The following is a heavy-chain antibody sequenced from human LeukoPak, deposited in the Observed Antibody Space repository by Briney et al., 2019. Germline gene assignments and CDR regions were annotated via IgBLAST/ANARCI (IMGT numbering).Heavy chain of an antibody. D-gene: IGHD1-1*01. Sequence: GGSLRLSCAASGFTVSSNYMSWVRQAPGKGLEWASAISGSGGSTYYADSVKGRFTISRDNAKNSLYLEVNSLRVEDTAVYYCARGLEPAIMTFDVWGQGTMVTVSS. V-gene: IGHV3-23*01. CDR2: ISGSGGST. CDR3: ARGLEPAIMTFDV. J-gene: IGHJ3*01. CDR1: GFTVSSNY.